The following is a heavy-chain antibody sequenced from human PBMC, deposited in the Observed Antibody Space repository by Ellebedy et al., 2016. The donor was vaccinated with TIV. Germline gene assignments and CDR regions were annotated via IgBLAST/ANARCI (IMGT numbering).Heavy chain of an antibody. CDR1: GGTFSSYA. CDR3: ARDSSGWYAPDY. V-gene: IGHV1-69*13. Sequence: SVKVSCXASGGTFSSYAISWVRQAPGQGLEWMGGIIPIFGTANYAQKFQGRVTITADESTSTAYMELSSLRSEDTAVYYCARDSSGWYAPDYWGQGTLVTVSS. CDR2: IIPIFGTA. J-gene: IGHJ4*02. D-gene: IGHD6-19*01.